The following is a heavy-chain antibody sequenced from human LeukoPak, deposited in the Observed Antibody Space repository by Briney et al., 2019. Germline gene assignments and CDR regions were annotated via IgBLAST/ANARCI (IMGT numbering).Heavy chain of an antibody. CDR1: GFTFSSYW. D-gene: IGHD5-18*01. CDR3: ARHLSGVTGYTYGRGIDY. J-gene: IGHJ4*02. Sequence: GGSLRLSCAASGFTFSSYWMSWVRQAPGKGLEWVANIKKDGSEKYYVDSVKGRFTISRDNAKTSLYLQMIILRAEDTAVYYCARHLSGVTGYTYGRGIDYWGQGTLVTVSS. CDR2: IKKDGSEK. V-gene: IGHV3-7*01.